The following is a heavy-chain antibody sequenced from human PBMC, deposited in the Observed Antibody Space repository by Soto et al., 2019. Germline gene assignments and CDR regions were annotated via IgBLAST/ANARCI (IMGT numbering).Heavy chain of an antibody. J-gene: IGHJ6*02. CDR3: RSSSRYSTDV. D-gene: IGHD6-13*01. CDR1: GGSITSSFY. CDR2: IYGTGNT. Sequence: QLQLQESGPGLVKPSETLSLSCTVSGGSITSSFYWGWIRQPPGKGLEWIGSIYGTGNTYYNPSLXXRVTISADTSKNQSSLNLISVTAADTAVYYCRSSSRYSTDVWGQGATVTVSS. V-gene: IGHV4-39*01.